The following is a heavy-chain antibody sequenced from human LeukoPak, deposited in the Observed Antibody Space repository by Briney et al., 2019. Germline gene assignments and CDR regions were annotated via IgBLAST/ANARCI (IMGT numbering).Heavy chain of an antibody. CDR3: ARESGWYTASLDY. CDR2: HSNSGSTI. D-gene: IGHD6-19*01. J-gene: IGHJ4*02. CDR1: GFTFSSDE. Sequence: GRSLRLSCAASGFTFSSDEMDSGRRAPGRGLEWVLYHSNSGSTIYYADSVKGRFTISGDNAKTSPYLQINSLSAEDTPVYYCARESGWYTASLDYWGQGTLVPVSS. V-gene: IGHV3-48*03.